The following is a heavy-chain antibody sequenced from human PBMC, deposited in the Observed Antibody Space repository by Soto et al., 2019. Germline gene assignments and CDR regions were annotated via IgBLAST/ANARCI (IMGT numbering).Heavy chain of an antibody. J-gene: IGHJ6*02. D-gene: IGHD6-13*01. CDR1: GFTFSSYS. CDR3: ARDNGAAAGTLIPYYYYGTDV. V-gene: IGHV3-21*01. Sequence: GALRLSCAASGFTFSSYSMNWVRQAPGKGLEWVSSISSSSSYIYYADSVKGRFTISRDNAKNSLYLQMNSLRAEDTAVYYCARDNGAAAGTLIPYYYYGTDVWGQGTTVTVSS. CDR2: ISSSSSYI.